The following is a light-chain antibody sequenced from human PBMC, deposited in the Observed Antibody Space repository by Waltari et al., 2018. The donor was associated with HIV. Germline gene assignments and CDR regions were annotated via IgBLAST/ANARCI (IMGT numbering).Light chain of an antibody. Sequence: QSAPPQPASVSGSPGQSITISCTGTSSDIGHYKYVSWYQQSPGKAPKLMIYEVSKRPLGVSNRFSGSKSGNTACLTSSGLQAEDEADYYCSSYISTTTLFGTGTKVTVL. J-gene: IGLJ1*01. CDR2: EVS. V-gene: IGLV2-14*01. CDR3: SSYISTTTL. CDR1: SSDIGHYKY.